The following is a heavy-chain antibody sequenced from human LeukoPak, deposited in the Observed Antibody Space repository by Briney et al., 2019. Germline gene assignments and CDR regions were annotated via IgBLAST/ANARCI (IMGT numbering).Heavy chain of an antibody. CDR1: GGSLTSTYYY. J-gene: IGHJ4*02. V-gene: IGHV4-39*01. D-gene: IGHD3-10*01. CDR2: IYYSGST. Sequence: SEILSLTCTVSGGSLTSTYYYWGWIRQPPGKGLEWIGTIYYSGSTYYNQSLKSRVTISVDTSKNQFSLKLNSVTAADTAVYYCARQAYGSGSYYPDYWGQGTLVTVSS. CDR3: ARQAYGSGSYYPDY.